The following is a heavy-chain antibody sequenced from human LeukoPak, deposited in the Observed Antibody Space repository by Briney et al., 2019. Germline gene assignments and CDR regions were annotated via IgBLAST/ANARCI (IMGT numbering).Heavy chain of an antibody. D-gene: IGHD5-18*01. Sequence: SETLSLTCTVSGGSISSGGYYWSWIRQRPGKGLEWIGYIYYSGSTYYNPSLKSRVTISVDTSKNQFSLKLSSVTAADTAVYYCARRQLWLNSPFDYWGQGTLVTVSS. CDR2: IYYSGST. CDR3: ARRQLWLNSPFDY. V-gene: IGHV4-31*03. J-gene: IGHJ4*02. CDR1: GGSISSGGYY.